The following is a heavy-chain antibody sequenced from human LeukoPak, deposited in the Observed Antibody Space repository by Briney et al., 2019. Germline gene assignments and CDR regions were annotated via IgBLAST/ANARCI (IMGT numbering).Heavy chain of an antibody. CDR2: INPNSGGT. CDR3: AREPVPRSSGLQY. Sequence: VASVKVSCKASGYTFTGYYMHWVRQAPGQGLEWMGWINPNSGGTNYAQKFQGRVTMTRDTSISTAYMELSSLRSEDTAVYYCAREPVPRSSGLQYWGQGTLVTVSS. V-gene: IGHV1-2*02. J-gene: IGHJ4*02. CDR1: GYTFTGYY. D-gene: IGHD3-22*01.